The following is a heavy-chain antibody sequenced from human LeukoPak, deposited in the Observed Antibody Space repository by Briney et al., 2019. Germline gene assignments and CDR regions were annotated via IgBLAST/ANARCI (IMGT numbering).Heavy chain of an antibody. CDR1: GFTFSSYA. CDR3: ATLYGGQRADGY. CDR2: ISGSGGST. D-gene: IGHD2-15*01. Sequence: GGSLRLSCAASGFTFSSYAMSWVRQAPGKGLEWVSAISGSGGSTYYADSVKGRFTISRDNSKNTLYLQMNSLRTEDTAVYYCATLYGGQRADGYWGQGTLVSVSS. V-gene: IGHV3-23*01. J-gene: IGHJ4*02.